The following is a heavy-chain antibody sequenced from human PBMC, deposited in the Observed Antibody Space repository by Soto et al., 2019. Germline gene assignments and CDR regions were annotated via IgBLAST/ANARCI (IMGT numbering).Heavy chain of an antibody. V-gene: IGHV3-9*01. D-gene: IGHD6-13*01. CDR1: GFTFDDYA. J-gene: IGHJ6*02. CDR2: ISWNSGSI. CDR3: EKSIIWQQLVRVDYYYGMDV. Sequence: EVQLVESGGGLVQPGRSLRLSCAASGFTFDDYAMHWVRPAPGKGLEWVSGISWNSGSIGYADSVMGRFTISRDNAKNSLYLQMNSLRAEDTALYYCEKSIIWQQLVRVDYYYGMDVWGQGTTVTVSS.